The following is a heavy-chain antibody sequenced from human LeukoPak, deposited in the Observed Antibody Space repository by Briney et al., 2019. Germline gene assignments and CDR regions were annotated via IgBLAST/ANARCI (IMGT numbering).Heavy chain of an antibody. J-gene: IGHJ4*02. CDR2: ISDDGRTT. Sequence: GGSLRLSCAASGFTFTTEAMTWVRQAPGKGLEWVSTISDDGRTTYYADSVKGRLTISRDNSKNIVYLQMNSLRAEDTAFYYCAKGLGFMPQFDYWGQGTLVAVSS. CDR3: AKGLGFMPQFDY. CDR1: GFTFTTEA. V-gene: IGHV3-23*01. D-gene: IGHD6-19*01.